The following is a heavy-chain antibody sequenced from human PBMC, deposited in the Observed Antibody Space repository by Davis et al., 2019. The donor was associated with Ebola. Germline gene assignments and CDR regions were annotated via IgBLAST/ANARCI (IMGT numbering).Heavy chain of an antibody. CDR1: GFTFSSYA. CDR3: ARAEDDYGEYPDALDI. V-gene: IGHV3-53*01. Sequence: PGGSLRLSCAASGFTFSSYAMSWVRQAPGKGLEWVSVIYNVYTMYYADSVKGRFTISRDSSMNTVYLQMSSLRAEDTAVYYCARAEDDYGEYPDALDIWGQGTVVTVSS. J-gene: IGHJ3*02. D-gene: IGHD4-17*01. CDR2: IYNVYTM.